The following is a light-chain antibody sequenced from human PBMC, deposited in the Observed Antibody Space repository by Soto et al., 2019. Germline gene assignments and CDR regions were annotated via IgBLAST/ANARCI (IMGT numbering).Light chain of an antibody. V-gene: IGKV3-20*01. CDR2: GAS. CDR3: QQYGPSPPTT. J-gene: IGKJ1*01. CDR1: QSVSSSY. Sequence: EIVLTQSPGTLSLSTGERATLSCRASQSVSSSYLAWYQQKPDQAPRLLIYGASSRATGIPDRFSGSGSGTDLTLTISRLEPEDFAVYYCQQYGPSPPTTFGQGTKVAIK.